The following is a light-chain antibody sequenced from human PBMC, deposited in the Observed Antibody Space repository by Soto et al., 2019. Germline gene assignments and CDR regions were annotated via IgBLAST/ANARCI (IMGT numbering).Light chain of an antibody. V-gene: IGKV3-11*01. CDR1: QSVSTY. CDR2: DAS. J-gene: IGKJ2*01. Sequence: EIVLTRSPATLSLSPGKRATLSCRASQSVSTYLAWYQQKPGQAPRLLIYDASNRATGITARFSGSGSGTDFTFTISSLESEDFAVYYCQQRSNWRTVGPGTKVDI. CDR3: QQRSNWRT.